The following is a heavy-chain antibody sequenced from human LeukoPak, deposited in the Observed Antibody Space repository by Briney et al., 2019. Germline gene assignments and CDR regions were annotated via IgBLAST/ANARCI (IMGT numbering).Heavy chain of an antibody. Sequence: SETLSLTCAVSGDSIISNIYWWDWVRLPPGKGLEWIGATFYTGRTFYSPSLKSRVTISVDTSKNQFSLDLSSATAADTAVYYCARRRHNFDFYDVWGQGTRVTVSS. CDR2: TFYTGRT. J-gene: IGHJ3*01. D-gene: IGHD3/OR15-3a*01. V-gene: IGHV4-39*01. CDR3: ARRRHNFDFYDV. CDR1: GDSIISNIYW.